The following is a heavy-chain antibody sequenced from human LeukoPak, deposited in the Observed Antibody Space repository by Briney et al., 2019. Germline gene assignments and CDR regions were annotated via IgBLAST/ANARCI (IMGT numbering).Heavy chain of an antibody. Sequence: SQTLSLTCTVSGGSISSGGYYWSWIRQHPGKGLEWIGNIYYSGSTYYNPSLKSRVTISVDTSKNQFSLKLSSVTAADTAVYYCARDRGRIQLWQRVDWYFDLWGRGTLVTVSS. D-gene: IGHD5-18*01. V-gene: IGHV4-31*03. J-gene: IGHJ2*01. CDR1: GGSISSGGYY. CDR2: IYYSGST. CDR3: ARDRGRIQLWQRVDWYFDL.